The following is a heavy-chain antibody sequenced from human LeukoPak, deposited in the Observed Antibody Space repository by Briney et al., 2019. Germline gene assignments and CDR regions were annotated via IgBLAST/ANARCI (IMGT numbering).Heavy chain of an antibody. V-gene: IGHV3-30*02. Sequence: GGSLRLSCAASGFTFSSYGMHWVRQAPGKGLEWVAFIRYDGSNKYYADSVKGRFTISRGNAKNSLYLQMNSLRVEDTAVYYCARDYVWGSSESDYWGQGTLVTVSS. CDR2: IRYDGSNK. J-gene: IGHJ4*02. CDR1: GFTFSSYG. CDR3: ARDYVWGSSESDY. D-gene: IGHD7-27*01.